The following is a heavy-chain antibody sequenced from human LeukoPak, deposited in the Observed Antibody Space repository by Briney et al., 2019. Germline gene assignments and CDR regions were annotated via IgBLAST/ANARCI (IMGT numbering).Heavy chain of an antibody. J-gene: IGHJ4*02. CDR1: GGSISSYY. D-gene: IGHD3-22*01. V-gene: IGHV4-30-4*01. Sequence: SETLSLTCAVSGGSISSYYWSWNRQPPGKGREGIGYIYYSGSAYYNPSLKSRVTISVDTSKTQFSLKLSSVTAADTAVYYCARAAGYYYDSSGFENFDYWGQGTLVTVSS. CDR3: ARAAGYYYDSSGFENFDY. CDR2: IYYSGSA.